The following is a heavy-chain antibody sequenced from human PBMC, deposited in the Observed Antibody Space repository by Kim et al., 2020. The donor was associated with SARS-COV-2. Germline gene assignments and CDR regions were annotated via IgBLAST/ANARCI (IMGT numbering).Heavy chain of an antibody. Sequence: GVSLRLSCAASGFTFSNYSMKWVRQAPGKGLEWVSSISNNSVYIHYADSVNGRFTVSRDNAKNSLFLQMNSLRAEDTAVYYCASPKGITIIRGHGMDVWGQGTTVTVSS. V-gene: IGHV3-21*01. J-gene: IGHJ6*02. CDR2: ISNNSVYI. D-gene: IGHD3-10*01. CDR3: ASPKGITIIRGHGMDV. CDR1: GFTFSNYS.